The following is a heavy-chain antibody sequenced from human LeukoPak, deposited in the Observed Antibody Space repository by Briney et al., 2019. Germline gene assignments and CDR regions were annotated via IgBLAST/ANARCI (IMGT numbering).Heavy chain of an antibody. CDR3: AVPTIYGVGAFDV. CDR2: ISGKGDKT. J-gene: IGHJ3*01. D-gene: IGHD2/OR15-2a*01. CDR1: GITFEDYG. V-gene: IGHV3-43*02. Sequence: GGSLRLSCVASGITFEDYGIHWVRQAPGKGLEWVSLISGKGDKTYYVDSVKGRFTVSRDNSRNTLYLQMDSLRDEGTAFYYCAVPTIYGVGAFDVWGQGTMLMVSS.